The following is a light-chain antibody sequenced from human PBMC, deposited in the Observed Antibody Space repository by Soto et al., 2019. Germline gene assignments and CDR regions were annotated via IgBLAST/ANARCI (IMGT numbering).Light chain of an antibody. CDR1: SSNIGAEYD. V-gene: IGLV1-40*01. J-gene: IGLJ1*01. Sequence: QAALTEPRSESGASGQWLDLSRTGSSSNIGAEYDVHWYQQLPGTAPKRLIYGDNNRPSGVPDRFSGSKSGTSASLAITGLQPEDEADYYCQSYDSSLTTFVFGTGTKVTVL. CDR3: QSYDSSLTTFV. CDR2: GDN.